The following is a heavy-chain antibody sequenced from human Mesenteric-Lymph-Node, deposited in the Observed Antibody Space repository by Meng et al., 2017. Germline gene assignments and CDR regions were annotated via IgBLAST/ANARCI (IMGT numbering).Heavy chain of an antibody. V-gene: IGHV1-18*01. CDR1: GYTFTDFG. CDR2: ISAYNGNR. Sequence: QVQLVQSGPEVKKPGASLKVFCNASGYTFTDFGISWVRQAPGRGLEWMGWISAYNGNRDYAQKFQGRVTMTTDTSTSTTYLELRNLGSDDTAVFYCTRDLGGVPGSFFDFWGQGTLVTVSS. CDR3: TRDLGGVPGSFFDF. J-gene: IGHJ4*02. D-gene: IGHD6-19*01.